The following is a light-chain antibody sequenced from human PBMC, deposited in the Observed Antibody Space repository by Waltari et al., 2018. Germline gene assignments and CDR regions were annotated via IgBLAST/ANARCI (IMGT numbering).Light chain of an antibody. J-gene: IGKJ4*01. CDR1: QAISNY. V-gene: IGKV1-27*01. CDR3: QKYNSAPLT. CDR2: AAS. Sequence: DIQMTQSPSSLSASMGDRVTITCRASQAISNYLAWYQQKPGKVPKLLIYAASILQSGVPSRFSGTGSGTGFSLTISSLQPEDVATYYCQKYNSAPLTFGGGTKVEIK.